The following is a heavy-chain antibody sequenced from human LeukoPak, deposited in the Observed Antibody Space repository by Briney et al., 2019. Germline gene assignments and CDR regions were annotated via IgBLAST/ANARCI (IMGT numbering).Heavy chain of an antibody. D-gene: IGHD3-22*01. J-gene: IGHJ4*02. CDR2: IIPIFGTA. CDR1: GGTFSSYA. CDR3: ARTLDYYDSSGYSEFDY. Sequence: GASVKVSCKASGGTFSSYAISWVRQAPGQGLEWMGGIIPIFGTANYAQKFQGRVTITADESTSTAYMELSSLRSEDTAVYYCARTLDYYDSSGYSEFDYWGQGTLVTVSS. V-gene: IGHV1-69*13.